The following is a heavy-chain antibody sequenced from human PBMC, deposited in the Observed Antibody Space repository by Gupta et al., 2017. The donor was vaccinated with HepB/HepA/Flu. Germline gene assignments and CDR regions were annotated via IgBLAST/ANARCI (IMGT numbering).Heavy chain of an antibody. Sequence: EVQLVESGGGLVQPGGSLKLSCAASGFTFSGSAMHWVRQASGKGLEWVGRIRSKANSYATAYAASVKGRFTISRDDSKNTAYLQMNSLKTEDTAVYYCTRHDEWTLEMRPDYWGQGTLVTVSS. V-gene: IGHV3-73*02. J-gene: IGHJ4*02. CDR2: IRSKANSYAT. CDR1: GFTFSGSA. D-gene: IGHD1-1*01. CDR3: TRHDEWTLEMRPDY.